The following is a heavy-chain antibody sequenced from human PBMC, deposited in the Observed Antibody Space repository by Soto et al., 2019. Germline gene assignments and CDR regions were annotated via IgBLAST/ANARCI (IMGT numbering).Heavy chain of an antibody. CDR2: ISYDGTNK. CDR1: GFALGSSA. J-gene: IGHJ4*02. D-gene: IGHD2-2*03. V-gene: IGHV3-30-3*01. Sequence: PGGSLRLSCAASGFALGSSAMHWVRQAPGRGLEWVAVISYDGTNKYYADSVKGRFTISRQNSMNALYLEMKSLRANDTAVYYCVRDSALDDFFDHWGRGTLVT. CDR3: VRDSALDDFFDH.